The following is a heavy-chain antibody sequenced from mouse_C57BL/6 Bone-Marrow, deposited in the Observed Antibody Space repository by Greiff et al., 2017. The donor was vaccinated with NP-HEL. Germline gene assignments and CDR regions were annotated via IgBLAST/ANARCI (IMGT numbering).Heavy chain of an antibody. V-gene: IGHV14-4*01. CDR3: ARATYYDYDGAMDF. CDR2: IDPENGDT. D-gene: IGHD2-4*01. J-gene: IGHJ4*01. CDR1: GFNIKDDY. Sequence: VQLQQSGAELVRPGASVKLSCTASGFNIKDDYMHWVKQRPEQGLEWIGWIDPENGDTEYASKFQGKATITADTSSNTAYLQLRSLTSEDSAVYYCARATYYDYDGAMDFWGQGTSVTVSS.